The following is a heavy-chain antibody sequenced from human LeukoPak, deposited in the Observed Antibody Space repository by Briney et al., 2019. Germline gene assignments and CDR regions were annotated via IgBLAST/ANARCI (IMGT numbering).Heavy chain of an antibody. Sequence: GGSLRLSCAASGFTFSSYGMHWVRQAPGKGLEWVAVISYDGSNKYYADSVKGRFTISRDNSKNTLYLQMNSLRAEDTAVYYCAKLTIFGVVIDDYWGQETLVTVSS. CDR1: GFTFSSYG. D-gene: IGHD3-3*01. CDR3: AKLTIFGVVIDDY. V-gene: IGHV3-30*18. J-gene: IGHJ4*02. CDR2: ISYDGSNK.